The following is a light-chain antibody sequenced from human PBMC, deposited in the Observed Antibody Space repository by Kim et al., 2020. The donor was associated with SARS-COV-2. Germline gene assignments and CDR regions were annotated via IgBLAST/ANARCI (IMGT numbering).Light chain of an antibody. CDR1: QTVGKNY. CDR2: DAS. V-gene: IGKV3-20*01. J-gene: IGKJ3*01. CDR3: LQYATSPLT. Sequence: EIVLTQSPGTLSLSPGERATLSCRASQTVGKNYLAWYQQKPGQAPRLLIHDASSRATGIPDRFSGSGSGTDFTLTINRLEPEDFAVYYCLQYATSPLTFDPGTKVDIK.